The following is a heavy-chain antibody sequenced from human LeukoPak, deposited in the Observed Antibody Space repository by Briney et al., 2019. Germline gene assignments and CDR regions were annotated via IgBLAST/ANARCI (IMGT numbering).Heavy chain of an antibody. CDR3: ARDSSRGDYLPY. CDR2: INPNSGGT. J-gene: IGHJ4*02. Sequence: GASVKVSCKASGYTLTGYHMHWVRQAPGRGLEWMGWINPNSGGTNYAQKFQGRVTMTRDTSISTAYMELSRLRSDDTAVYYCARDSSRGDYLPYGGQGTLVTVSS. CDR1: GYTLTGYH. V-gene: IGHV1-2*02. D-gene: IGHD3-10*01.